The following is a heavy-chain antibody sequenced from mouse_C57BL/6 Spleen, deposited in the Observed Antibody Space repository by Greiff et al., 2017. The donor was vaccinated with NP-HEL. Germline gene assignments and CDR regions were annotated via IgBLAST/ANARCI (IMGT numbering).Heavy chain of an antibody. J-gene: IGHJ2*01. D-gene: IGHD4-1*01. Sequence: VQLQQSGPELVKPGASVKISCKASGYTFTDYYMNWVKQSHGKSLEWIGDINPNNGGTSYNQKFKGKATLTVDKSSSTASMELRSLTSEDSAVYYCARLEMGPLDYWGQGTTLTVSS. CDR2: INPNNGGT. CDR1: GYTFTDYY. CDR3: ARLEMGPLDY. V-gene: IGHV1-26*01.